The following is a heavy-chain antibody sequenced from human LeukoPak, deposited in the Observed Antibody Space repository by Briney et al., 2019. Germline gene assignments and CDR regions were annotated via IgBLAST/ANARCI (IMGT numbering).Heavy chain of an antibody. CDR3: AKVPYGDYYFEN. Sequence: PGGSLRLSCAVSGFTFSSYAMTWVRQTPGKGLKWVSAITASGGSTYYADSVKGRFTISRDNSKNTLYLQVNSLRAEDTAVYYCAKVPYGDYYFENWGQGTLVTVSS. D-gene: IGHD4-17*01. CDR2: ITASGGST. CDR1: GFTFSSYA. J-gene: IGHJ4*02. V-gene: IGHV3-23*01.